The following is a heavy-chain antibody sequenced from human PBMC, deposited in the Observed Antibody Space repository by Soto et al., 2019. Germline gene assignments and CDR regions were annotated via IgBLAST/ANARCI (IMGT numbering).Heavy chain of an antibody. CDR1: GFTFSRYP. V-gene: IGHV3-30-3*01. CDR2: ISFDETNK. J-gene: IGHJ4*02. CDR3: AREEPHLAPLVF. Sequence: PGGSLRLSCATFGFTFSRYPIHWVRQAPGKGLEWVAGISFDETNKKYADSVRGRFTVSRDNSMSTIYLQMDSLETDDTAAYFCAREEPHLAPLVFWGQGTQVTVSS.